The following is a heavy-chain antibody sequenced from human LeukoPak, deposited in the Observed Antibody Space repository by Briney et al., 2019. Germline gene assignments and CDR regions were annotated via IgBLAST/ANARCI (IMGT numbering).Heavy chain of an antibody. CDR1: GGSISSYY. CDR3: ATRIVGATTPSGNWFDP. Sequence: SETLSLTCTVSGGSISSYYWSWIRQPAGKGLEWIGRIYTSGSTNYNPSLKSRVTMSVDTSKNQFSLKLSSVTAADTAVYYCATRIVGATTPSGNWFDPWGQGTLVTVSS. J-gene: IGHJ5*02. CDR2: IYTSGST. V-gene: IGHV4-4*07. D-gene: IGHD1-26*01.